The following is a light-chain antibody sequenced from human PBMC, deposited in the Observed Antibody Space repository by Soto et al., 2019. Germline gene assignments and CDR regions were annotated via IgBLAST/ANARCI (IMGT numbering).Light chain of an antibody. CDR2: YAS. Sequence: EIVMTQSPSTLSVSAGESATLFCRASESISSVLAWYRQKPGQAPRLLIYYASIRATGLPARFSGSGSGTDFHLTIHSLQSEDFAVYFCQQYYMWSPVFGQGTKLQIK. CDR3: QQYYMWSPV. J-gene: IGKJ2*01. CDR1: ESISSV. V-gene: IGKV3-15*01.